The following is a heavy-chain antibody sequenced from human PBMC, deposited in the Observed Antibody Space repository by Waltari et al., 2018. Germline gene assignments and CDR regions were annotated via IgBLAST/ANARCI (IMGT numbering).Heavy chain of an antibody. Sequence: EVQLVASGGGLVQPGGSLRLSSAAAGFTYSMYWMQWIGQAPGKGRVWVSRSNSDGSSTSYADSVKGRFTISKDNAKNTVYLQMNSLRAEDTAIYYCARGARRTTVTTGWWYFDLWGRGTLVTVSS. V-gene: IGHV3-74*01. CDR3: ARGARRTTVTTGWWYFDL. CDR1: GFTYSMYW. D-gene: IGHD4-17*01. J-gene: IGHJ2*01. CDR2: SNSDGSST.